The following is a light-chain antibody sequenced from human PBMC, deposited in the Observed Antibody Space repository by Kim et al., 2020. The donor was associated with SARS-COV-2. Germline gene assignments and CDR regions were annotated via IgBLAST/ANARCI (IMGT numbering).Light chain of an antibody. V-gene: IGKV3-15*01. Sequence: EIVMTQSPATLSVSPGERATLSCRASQSVSSNLAWYQQKPGQAPSLRIYGASTRATGIPARFSGSGSGTEFTLTISSLQSEDFAVYYCQQYNNWPPENTFGQGTKLEIK. CDR3: QQYNNWPPENT. CDR1: QSVSSN. CDR2: GAS. J-gene: IGKJ2*01.